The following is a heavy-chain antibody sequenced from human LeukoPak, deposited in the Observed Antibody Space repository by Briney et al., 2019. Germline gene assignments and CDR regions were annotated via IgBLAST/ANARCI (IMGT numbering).Heavy chain of an antibody. V-gene: IGHV5-51*01. CDR1: GYSFTSYW. CDR2: IYPGDSDT. J-gene: IGHJ5*02. CDR3: ARRTIGCSGGSFYSLWWFDP. Sequence: GESLKISCKGSGYSFTSYWIGWVRQVPGKGLEWMGIIYPGDSDTRYSPSFQGQVPSSADKSISTAYLQWSSLKASDTAMYYCARRTIGCSGGSFYSLWWFDPWGQGTLVTVSS. D-gene: IGHD2-15*01.